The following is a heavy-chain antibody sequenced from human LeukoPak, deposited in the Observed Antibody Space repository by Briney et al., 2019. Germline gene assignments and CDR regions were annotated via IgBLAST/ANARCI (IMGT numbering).Heavy chain of an antibody. Sequence: PSETLSLTCTVSGGSISSGDYYWSWIRQPPGKGLEWIGYIYYSGSTYYNPSLKSRVTISVDTSKTQFSLKLSSVTAADTAVYYCARSSSMVRGVIIVFAFDIWGQGTMVTVSS. J-gene: IGHJ3*02. CDR2: IYYSGST. CDR3: ARSSSMVRGVIIVFAFDI. D-gene: IGHD3-10*01. CDR1: GGSISSGDYY. V-gene: IGHV4-30-4*08.